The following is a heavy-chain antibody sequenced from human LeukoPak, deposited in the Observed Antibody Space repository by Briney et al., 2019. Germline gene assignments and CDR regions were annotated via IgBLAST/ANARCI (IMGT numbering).Heavy chain of an antibody. CDR3: SSGRDIAVAGPGGYFDY. CDR2: MSPGGGNI. J-gene: IGHJ4*02. CDR1: GFSFSDYH. V-gene: IGHV3-11*01. D-gene: IGHD6-19*01. Sequence: GGSLRLSCAASGFSFSDYHMNWIRQAPGKGLEWISYMSPGGGNIYFADSVKGRSTLSRDNAKHSLDLQMNSLTAEDTAVYYCSSGRDIAVAGPGGYFDYWGQGTLATVSS.